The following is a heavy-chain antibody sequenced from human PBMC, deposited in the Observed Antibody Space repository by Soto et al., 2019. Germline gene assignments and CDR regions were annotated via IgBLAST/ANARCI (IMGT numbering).Heavy chain of an antibody. J-gene: IGHJ5*02. CDR1: GFSLSTSGVG. CDR3: AHVGYCITFSCSNWFDP. V-gene: IGHV2-5*02. D-gene: IGHD2-2*01. Sequence: QITLKESGPTLVKPTQTLTLTCTFSGFSLSTSGVGVAGIRQPPGKALEWLGLIYWDYDKRYSPSLKSRLTISKDTPKNQVGLTMTNMDPVDTATYYCAHVGYCITFSCSNWFDPWGQGTLVTVSS. CDR2: IYWDYDK.